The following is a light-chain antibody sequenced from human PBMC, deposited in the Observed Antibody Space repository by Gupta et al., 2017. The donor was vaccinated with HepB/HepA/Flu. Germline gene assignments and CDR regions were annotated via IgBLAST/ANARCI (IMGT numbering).Light chain of an antibody. V-gene: IGKV1-39*01. CDR1: QTIDSI. CDR3: QQSFSTPLT. Sequence: IQMTQSPSSLSASLGDTVTITCRTSQTIDSILNWYQQKPGQAPKLLIYIASSLQSGVPSRFSGSGSGTDFTLTITSLQPEDFAAYYCQQSFSTPLTFGGGTKLEIK. CDR2: IAS. J-gene: IGKJ4*01.